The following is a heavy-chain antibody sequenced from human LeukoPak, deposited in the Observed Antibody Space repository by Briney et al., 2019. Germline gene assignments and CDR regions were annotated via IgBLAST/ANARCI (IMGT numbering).Heavy chain of an antibody. J-gene: IGHJ4*02. V-gene: IGHV1-2*06. D-gene: IGHD3-16*01. CDR1: GYTFTGYY. Sequence: GASVKVSCKASGYTFTGYYMHWVRQAPGQGLERMGRINPNSGGTSYAQKFQGRVTMTRDTSISTAYMELSRLRSDDTAVYYCARDPGDRRLGDWGQGTLVTVSS. CDR2: INPNSGGT. CDR3: ARDPGDRRLGD.